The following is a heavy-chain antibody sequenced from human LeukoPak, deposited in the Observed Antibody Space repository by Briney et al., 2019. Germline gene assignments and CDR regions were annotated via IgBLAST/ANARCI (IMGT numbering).Heavy chain of an antibody. V-gene: IGHV4-59*01. D-gene: IGHD6-19*01. Sequence: SETLSLTCTVSGGSINDGYWSWIRQPPGKGLEWIGYIGYSEFTNYNPSLKSRVTISLDTSKSQFSLKLTSVTAADTAVYFCARHAVYAGSGWSFDYWGKGTLVTVSS. CDR2: IGYSEFT. J-gene: IGHJ4*02. CDR3: ARHAVYAGSGWSFDY. CDR1: GGSINDGY.